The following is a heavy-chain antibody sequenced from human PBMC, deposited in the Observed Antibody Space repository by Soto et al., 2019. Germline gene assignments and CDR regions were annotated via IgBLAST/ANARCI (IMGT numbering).Heavy chain of an antibody. CDR1: GFTFDDYA. J-gene: IGHJ3*02. V-gene: IGHV3-9*01. CDR3: AKDFWSPSPLTVAFDI. D-gene: IGHD3-3*01. CDR2: ISWNSGSI. Sequence: HPGGSLRLSCAASGFTFDDYAMHWVRQAPGKGLEWVSGISWNSGSIGYADSVKGRFTISRDNAKNSLYLQMNSLRAEDTALYYCAKDFWSPSPLTVAFDIWGQGTMVTVSS.